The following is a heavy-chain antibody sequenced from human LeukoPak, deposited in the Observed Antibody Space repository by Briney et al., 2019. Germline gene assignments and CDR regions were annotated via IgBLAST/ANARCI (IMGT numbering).Heavy chain of an antibody. CDR3: ARGNWNDARHPSYYMDV. CDR2: FDPENGET. V-gene: IGHV1-24*01. J-gene: IGHJ6*03. Sequence: EASVKVSCKVSGYTLTELSMHWVRQAPGKGLEWMGGFDPENGETIYAQKFQGRVTMTRDTSISTAYMELSRLRSDDTAVYYCARGNWNDARHPSYYMDVWGKGTTVTVSS. CDR1: GYTLTELS. D-gene: IGHD1-20*01.